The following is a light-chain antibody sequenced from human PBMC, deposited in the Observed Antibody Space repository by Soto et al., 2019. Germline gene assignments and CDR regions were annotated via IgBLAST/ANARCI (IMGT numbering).Light chain of an antibody. J-gene: IGKJ1*01. CDR2: GAS. V-gene: IGKV3-20*01. CDR1: QSLLHSNGYNY. Sequence: VMTQSPLSLPVTPGEPASISCRSSQSLLHSNGYNYLAWYQQKPGQAPRLLIYGASNRATGIPDRFSGSGSGTDFTLTISRLEPEDFAVYYCQQYGSSPETFGQGTKVDIK. CDR3: QQYGSSPET.